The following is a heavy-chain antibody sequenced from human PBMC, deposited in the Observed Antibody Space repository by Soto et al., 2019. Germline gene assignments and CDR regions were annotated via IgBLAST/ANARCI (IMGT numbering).Heavy chain of an antibody. Sequence: GGSLRLSCATSGFTFSTYAMHWVRQAPGKGLEYVSAISSNGRSTYYANSVKGRFTISRDNSKNTLYLQMDSLRAEDMALYYCARDRCTNGVCYAPSDYWGQGTLVTVSS. CDR3: ARDRCTNGVCYAPSDY. J-gene: IGHJ4*02. CDR2: ISSNGRST. V-gene: IGHV3-64*01. D-gene: IGHD2-8*01. CDR1: GFTFSTYA.